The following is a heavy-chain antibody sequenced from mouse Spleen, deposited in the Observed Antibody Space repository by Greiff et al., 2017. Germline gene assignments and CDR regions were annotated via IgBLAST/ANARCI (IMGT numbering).Heavy chain of an antibody. CDR2: INYDGSST. CDR3: ARSYYYGSSYDWYFDV. Sequence: EVKVEESEGGLVQPGSSMKLSCTASGFTFSDYYMAWVRQVPEKGLEWVANINYDGSSTYYLDSLKSRFIISRDNAKNILYLQMSSLKSEDTATYYCARSYYYGSSYDWYFDVWGAGTTVTVSS. J-gene: IGHJ1*01. D-gene: IGHD1-1*01. V-gene: IGHV5-16*01. CDR1: GFTFSDYY.